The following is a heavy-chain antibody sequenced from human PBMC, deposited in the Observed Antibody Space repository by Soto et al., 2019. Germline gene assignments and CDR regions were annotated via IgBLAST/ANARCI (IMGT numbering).Heavy chain of an antibody. D-gene: IGHD6-13*01. V-gene: IGHV3-21*01. CDR1: GFTFSSYI. Sequence: EVQLVESGGGLVKPGGSLRLSCAASGFTFSSYIMNWVRQAPGKGLEWVSSISSSSSYIYYADSVKGRFTISRDNAKNSLYLQMNSLRAEDTAVYYCASIAAAGSLFDYWGQGTLVTVSS. CDR3: ASIAAAGSLFDY. CDR2: ISSSSSYI. J-gene: IGHJ4*02.